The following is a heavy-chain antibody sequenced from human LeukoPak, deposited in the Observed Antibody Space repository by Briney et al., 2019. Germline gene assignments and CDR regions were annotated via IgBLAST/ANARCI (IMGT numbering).Heavy chain of an antibody. CDR3: AREPNYYDSSGFDY. CDR1: GGSISSSNW. CDR2: IYPSGST. V-gene: IGHV4-4*02. J-gene: IGHJ4*02. D-gene: IGHD3-22*01. Sequence: SGTLSLTCAVSGGSISSSNWWSWVRQPPGKGLEWSGEIYPSGSTNYNPSLKRRVTISVDTSKNQFSLKLSSVTAADTAVYYCAREPNYYDSSGFDYWGQGTLVTVSS.